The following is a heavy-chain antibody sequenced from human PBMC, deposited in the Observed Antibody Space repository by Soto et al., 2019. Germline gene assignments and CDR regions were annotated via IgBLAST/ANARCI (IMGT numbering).Heavy chain of an antibody. Sequence: PSETLSLTCAVYGGSFSCYYWSWIRQPPGKGLEWIGEINHSGSTNYNPSLRSRVTISVDTSKNQFSLKLSSVTAADTAVYYCAAVRGVIRWFDPWGQGTLVTVSS. CDR3: AAVRGVIRWFDP. D-gene: IGHD3-10*01. CDR2: INHSGST. CDR1: GGSFSCYY. V-gene: IGHV4-34*01. J-gene: IGHJ5*02.